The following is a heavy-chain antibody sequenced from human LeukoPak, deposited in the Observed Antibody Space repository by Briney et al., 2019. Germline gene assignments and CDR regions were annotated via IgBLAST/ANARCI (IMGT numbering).Heavy chain of an antibody. CDR1: GFTFSSYW. Sequence: PGGSLRLSCAASGFTFSSYWMSWVRQAPGKGREWVANIKQDGSEKYYVDSVKGRFTISRDNAKNSLYLQMNSVRAEDTAVYYCAREGYDILTGYYNFDYWGQGTLVTVSS. J-gene: IGHJ4*02. CDR2: IKQDGSEK. D-gene: IGHD3-9*01. V-gene: IGHV3-7*01. CDR3: AREGYDILTGYYNFDY.